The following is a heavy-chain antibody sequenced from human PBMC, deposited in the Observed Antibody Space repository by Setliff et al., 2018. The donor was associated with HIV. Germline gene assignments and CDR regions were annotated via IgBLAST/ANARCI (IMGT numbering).Heavy chain of an antibody. Sequence: PGGSLRLSCAASGFRFRSYWMSWVRQAPGKGLESVANVKQDGTETLYVDSVKGRFTISRDNASNLVYLQMNSLRVEDTAVYFCARWGSGSYERVFDYWGQGMLVTVSS. V-gene: IGHV3-7*01. CDR3: ARWGSGSYERVFDY. CDR1: GFRFRSYW. CDR2: VKQDGTET. J-gene: IGHJ4*02. D-gene: IGHD1-26*01.